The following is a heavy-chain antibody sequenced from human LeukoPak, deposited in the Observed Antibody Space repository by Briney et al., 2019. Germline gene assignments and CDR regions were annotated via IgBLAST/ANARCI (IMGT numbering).Heavy chain of an antibody. CDR3: TTVLRFLEWQLPGAFDY. D-gene: IGHD3-3*01. CDR1: GFTFSNAW. V-gene: IGHV3-15*01. J-gene: IGHJ4*02. CDR2: IKSKTDGGTT. Sequence: GGSLRLSCAASGFTFSNAWMSWVRQAPGKGLECVGRIKSKTDGGTTDYAAPVKGRFTISRDDSKNTLYLQMNSLKTEDTAVYYCTTVLRFLEWQLPGAFDYWGQGTLVTVSS.